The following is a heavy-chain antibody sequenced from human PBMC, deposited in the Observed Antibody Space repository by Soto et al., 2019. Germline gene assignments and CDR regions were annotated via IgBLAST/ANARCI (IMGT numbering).Heavy chain of an antibody. J-gene: IGHJ1*01. D-gene: IGHD3-22*01. CDR2: ISYDGSNK. CDR3: ARWASWYYYDSSGYYYDEGYIAHEYFQH. CDR1: GFTFSSYA. Sequence: TGGSLRLSCAASGFTFSSYAMHWVRQAPGKGLEWVAVISYDGSNKYYADSVKGRFTISRDNSKNTLYLQMNSLRAEDTAVYYCARWASWYYYDSSGYYYDEGYIAHEYFQHWGQGTLVTVSS. V-gene: IGHV3-30-3*01.